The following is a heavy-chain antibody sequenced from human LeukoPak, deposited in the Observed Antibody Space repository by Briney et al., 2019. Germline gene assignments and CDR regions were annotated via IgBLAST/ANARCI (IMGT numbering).Heavy chain of an antibody. CDR1: GFTFSSYS. D-gene: IGHD3-9*01. V-gene: IGHV3-21*01. J-gene: IGHJ4*02. Sequence: PGGSLRLSCAASGFTFSSYSMNWVRQAPGKGLEWVSSISSSSSYIYYADSVKGRFTISRDNAKNSLYLQMDSLRVEDTAVYYCARVSDILTGYSSVGYWGQGTLVTVSS. CDR2: ISSSSSYI. CDR3: ARVSDILTGYSSVGY.